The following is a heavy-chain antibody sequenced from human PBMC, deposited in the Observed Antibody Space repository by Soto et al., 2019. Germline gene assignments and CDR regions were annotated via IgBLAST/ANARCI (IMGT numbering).Heavy chain of an antibody. CDR2: ITYGGAVT. V-gene: IGHV3-11*01. Sequence: QVQLVESGGGLVNPGGSLRLSCAASGFTFSHYYMSWIRKAPGKGLEWIAYITYGGAVTYYTDSVKGRLTISRNNDKKPLYVHINILSVEDTAVYYYAREPRAIKPPTYFDHRGHGSLDTASS. CDR3: AREPRAIKPPTYFDH. J-gene: IGHJ4*01. D-gene: IGHD2-21*01. CDR1: GFTFSHYY.